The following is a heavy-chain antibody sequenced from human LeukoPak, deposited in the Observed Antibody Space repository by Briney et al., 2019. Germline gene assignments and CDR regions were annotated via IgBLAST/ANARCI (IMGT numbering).Heavy chain of an antibody. CDR3: VKALYSNHYMDD. Sequence: GGSLRLSCAASGFTFSVFGMNWVRQAPGKGLEWVAVVWYDGNNKYYADSVKGRFTISRDNSKNTVHLQMNSLRAEDTAVYYCVKALYSNHYMDDWGKGTTVVVSS. V-gene: IGHV3-33*06. CDR1: GFTFSVFG. CDR2: VWYDGNNK. J-gene: IGHJ6*03. D-gene: IGHD4-11*01.